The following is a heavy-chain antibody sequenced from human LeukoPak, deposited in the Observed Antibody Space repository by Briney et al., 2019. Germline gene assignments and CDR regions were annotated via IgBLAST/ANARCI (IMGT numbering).Heavy chain of an antibody. V-gene: IGHV4-59*01. J-gene: IGHJ3*02. CDR2: IYYSGST. Sequence: SETLSLTCTVPGGSISSYYWSWIRQPPGKGLEWIGYIYYSGSTNYNPSLKSRVTISVDTSKNQFSLKLSSVTAADTAVYYCARDLGYYDSSGAFDIWGQGTMVTVSS. D-gene: IGHD3-22*01. CDR3: ARDLGYYDSSGAFDI. CDR1: GGSISSYY.